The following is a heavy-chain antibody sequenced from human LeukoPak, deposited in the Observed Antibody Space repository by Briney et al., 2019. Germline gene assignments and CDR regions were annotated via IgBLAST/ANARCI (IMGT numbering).Heavy chain of an antibody. CDR1: GGSISSIYNY. D-gene: IGHD6-13*01. J-gene: IGHJ5*02. CDR3: ARSSAAHGPTHNWFDP. CDR2: VYYSGTT. V-gene: IGHV4-39*01. Sequence: PETLSLTCTVSGGSISSIYNYWGWIRQPPGQGLEWIGSVYYSGTTYYNPSLKSRVTVSVDTSKNQFSLRLTSVTAADTAVYHCARSSAAHGPTHNWFDPWGQGTLVTVSS.